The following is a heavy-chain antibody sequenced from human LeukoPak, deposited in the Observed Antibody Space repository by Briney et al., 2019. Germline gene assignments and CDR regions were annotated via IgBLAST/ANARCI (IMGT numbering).Heavy chain of an antibody. J-gene: IGHJ5*02. CDR1: GGSFSGYY. D-gene: IGHD3-9*01. V-gene: IGHV4-34*01. CDR3: ASRGRARVLRYFDP. Sequence: PSETLSLTCAVYGGSFSGYYWSWIRQPPGKGLEWIGEINHSGSTNYNPSLKSRVTISVDTSKNQFSLKLSSVTAADTAVYYCASRGRARVLRYFDPWGQGTLVTVSS. CDR2: INHSGST.